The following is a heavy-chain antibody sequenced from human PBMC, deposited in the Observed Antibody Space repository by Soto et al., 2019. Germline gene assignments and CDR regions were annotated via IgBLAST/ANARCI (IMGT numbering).Heavy chain of an antibody. CDR2: ISNTGFTI. Sequence: GGSLRLSCAASGFTFSDYEMNWVRQAPGKGLEWVSYISNTGFTIYYADSVRGRFAISRDNAKNSLYLQMNSLGAGDTAVYYYAAAHGDFDYWGQGTLVTVSS. CDR1: GFTFSDYE. D-gene: IGHD4-17*01. V-gene: IGHV3-48*03. CDR3: AAAHGDFDY. J-gene: IGHJ4*02.